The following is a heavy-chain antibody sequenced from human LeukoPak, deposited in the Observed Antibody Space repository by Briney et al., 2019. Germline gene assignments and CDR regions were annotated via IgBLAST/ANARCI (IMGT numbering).Heavy chain of an antibody. D-gene: IGHD2-2*01. V-gene: IGHV3-11*04. CDR2: LTSTGRNI. CDR3: ARIYCSSTSCYSVH. Sequence: GRSLRLSCAASGFTFSDYYMSWIRQAPGRGPEWVSYLTSTGRNIYYADFVKGRFTISRDNAENSLYLQMNSLRAEDTAVYYCARIYCSSTSCYSVHLGQGTLVTVSS. CDR1: GFTFSDYY. J-gene: IGHJ4*02.